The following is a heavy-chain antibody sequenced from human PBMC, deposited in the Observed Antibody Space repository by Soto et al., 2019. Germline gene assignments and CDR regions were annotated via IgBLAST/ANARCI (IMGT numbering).Heavy chain of an antibody. CDR1: GFTFSSYA. Sequence: PGGSLRLSCAASGFTFSSYAMHWVRQAPGKGLEWVAVISYDGSNKYYADSAKGRFTISRDNSKNTLYLQMNSLRAEDTAVYYCARDTLSSSRSYYYYYGMDVWGQGTTVTVSS. D-gene: IGHD6-6*01. CDR3: ARDTLSSSRSYYYYYGMDV. J-gene: IGHJ6*02. V-gene: IGHV3-30-3*01. CDR2: ISYDGSNK.